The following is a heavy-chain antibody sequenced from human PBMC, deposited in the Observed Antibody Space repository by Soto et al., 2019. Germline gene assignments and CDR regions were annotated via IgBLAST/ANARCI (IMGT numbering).Heavy chain of an antibody. CDR2: INAGNGNT. Sequence: ASVKVSCKASGYTFTSYAMHWVRQAPGQRLEWMGWINAGNGNTKYSQKFQGRVTITRDTSASTAYMELSSLRSEDTAVYYCARDYSSSWLRAYYYYYYGMDVWGQGTTVTVSS. D-gene: IGHD6-13*01. CDR1: GYTFTSYA. V-gene: IGHV1-3*01. J-gene: IGHJ6*02. CDR3: ARDYSSSWLRAYYYYYYGMDV.